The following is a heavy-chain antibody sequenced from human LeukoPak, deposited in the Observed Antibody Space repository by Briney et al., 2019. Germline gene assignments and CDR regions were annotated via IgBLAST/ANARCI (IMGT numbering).Heavy chain of an antibody. Sequence: PGGSLRLSCAASGFSFSNYNMNWVRQAPGKGLEWVSYISKSSSGISYADSVKGRFTISRDNAKNSLYLQMNSLRAEDTALYYCAKDTWDYWGQGTLVTVSS. J-gene: IGHJ4*02. CDR2: ISKSSSGI. CDR1: GFSFSNYN. CDR3: AKDTWDY. V-gene: IGHV3-48*04.